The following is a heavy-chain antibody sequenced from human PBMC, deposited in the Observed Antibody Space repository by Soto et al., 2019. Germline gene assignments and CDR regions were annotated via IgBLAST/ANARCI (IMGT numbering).Heavy chain of an antibody. D-gene: IGHD2-8*01. J-gene: IGHJ6*03. Sequence: QVQLVQSGAEVKKPGASVKVSCKASGYTFTSYGIRWVRQAPGQGLEWMGWISAYNGNTNYAQKLQGRVTMTTDTSTSTGYMELRSLRSDDTAVYYCARVGGNVLRVDYYYYMDVWGKGTTVTVS. CDR1: GYTFTSYG. V-gene: IGHV1-18*01. CDR2: ISAYNGNT. CDR3: ARVGGNVLRVDYYYYMDV.